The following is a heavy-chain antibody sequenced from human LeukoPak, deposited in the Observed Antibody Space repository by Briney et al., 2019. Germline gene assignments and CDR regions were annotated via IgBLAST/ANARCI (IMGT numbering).Heavy chain of an antibody. CDR2: IYHTGYS. V-gene: IGHV4-38-2*02. D-gene: IGHD2-15*01. CDR3: ARAAYCSGGSCYPSYYYYYYGMDV. CDR1: NYSLKRGYY. Sequence: SETLSLTCSVSNYSLKRGYYWGWIRQPPGKGLEWIGNIYHTGYSYSNPSLKSRVSLSVDTSKNQFSLKLSSVTAADTAVYYCARAAYCSGGSCYPSYYYYYYGMDVWGQGTTVTVSS. J-gene: IGHJ6*02.